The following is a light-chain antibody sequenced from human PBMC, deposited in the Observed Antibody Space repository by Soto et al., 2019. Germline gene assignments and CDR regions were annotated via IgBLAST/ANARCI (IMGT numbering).Light chain of an antibody. CDR2: EVS. Sequence: QSALTQPPSASASPGQSVTISCTGTSSDAGGYNYVSWYQQRPGKAPKLMIYEVSQRPSGVPDRFSGSKSGNTATLTVSGLQAEDEADYYCSSFAGNNNRGVFGSGTKLTVL. V-gene: IGLV2-8*01. J-gene: IGLJ1*01. CDR1: SSDAGGYNY. CDR3: SSFAGNNNRGV.